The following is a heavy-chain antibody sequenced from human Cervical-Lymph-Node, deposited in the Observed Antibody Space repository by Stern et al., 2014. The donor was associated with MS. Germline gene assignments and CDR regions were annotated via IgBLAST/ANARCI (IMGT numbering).Heavy chain of an antibody. CDR1: GYTFTSYG. D-gene: IGHD3-16*01. Sequence: VQLVESGAEVTKPGASVKVSCKASGYTFTSYGIRWVRQAPGHGLELMGWISAYNGNTNYAQKLQGRVTMTTDTSTSTAYMELRSLRSDDTAVYYCATIRPRPRGLDYWGQGTLVTVSS. CDR2: ISAYNGNT. CDR3: ATIRPRPRGLDY. J-gene: IGHJ4*02. V-gene: IGHV1-18*01.